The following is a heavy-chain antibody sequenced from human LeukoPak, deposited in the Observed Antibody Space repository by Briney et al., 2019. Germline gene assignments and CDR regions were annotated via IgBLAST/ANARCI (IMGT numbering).Heavy chain of an antibody. J-gene: IGHJ4*02. D-gene: IGHD2-21*01. CDR2: ISGSGGST. CDR3: ARGGGAVPIDY. Sequence: PGGSLRLSCAASGFTFSSYAMSWVRQAPGKGLEWVSAISGSGGSTYYADSVKGRFTISRDNAKNSLFLQMNSLRAEDTAVYYCARGGGAVPIDYWGQGTLVTVSS. V-gene: IGHV3-23*01. CDR1: GFTFSSYA.